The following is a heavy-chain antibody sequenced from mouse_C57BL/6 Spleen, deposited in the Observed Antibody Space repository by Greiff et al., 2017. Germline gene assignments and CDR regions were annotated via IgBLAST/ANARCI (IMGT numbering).Heavy chain of an antibody. Sequence: QVQLQQPGAELVKPGASVKLSCKASGYTFTSYWITWVKQRPGQGLEWIGDIYPGSGSTNYNEKFKSKATLTVDTSSSTAYMQLSSLTSEDSAVYYCARGGDVYYVFDYWGQGTTLTVSS. D-gene: IGHD2-3*01. CDR3: ARGGDVYYVFDY. V-gene: IGHV1-55*01. CDR1: GYTFTSYW. J-gene: IGHJ2*01. CDR2: IYPGSGST.